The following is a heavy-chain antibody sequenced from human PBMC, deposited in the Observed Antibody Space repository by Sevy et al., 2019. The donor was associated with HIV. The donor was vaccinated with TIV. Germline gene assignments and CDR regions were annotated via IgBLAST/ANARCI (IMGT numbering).Heavy chain of an antibody. D-gene: IGHD3-22*01. CDR3: AKDQGESSGYYPLGAFDI. CDR2: MTDGYGSTKDADSAGGGGNT. Sequence: GGSLRLSCAASGFTFSMYAMSWVRQAPGKGLEWVSGMTDGYGSTKDADSAGGGGNTHYADSVKGRFTISRDNFKNTLYLQMNSLRAEDTALYYCAKDQGESSGYYPLGAFDIWGQGTVVTVSS. J-gene: IGHJ3*02. V-gene: IGHV3-23*01. CDR1: GFTFSMYA.